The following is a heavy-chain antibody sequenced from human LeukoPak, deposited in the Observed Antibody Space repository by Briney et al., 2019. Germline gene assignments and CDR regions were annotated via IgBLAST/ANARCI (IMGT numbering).Heavy chain of an antibody. V-gene: IGHV3-23*01. CDR1: GFTFSSYA. J-gene: IGHJ4*02. D-gene: IGHD3-10*01. CDR2: ISGSGGST. Sequence: GGSLRLSCAASGFTFSSYAMSWVRQAPGKGLEWVSAISGSGGSTYYADSVKGRFTISRDNSKNTLYLQMNSLRAEDTAVYYCAKESGSGSYYNPRYYFDYWGQGTLVTVSS. CDR3: AKESGSGSYYNPRYYFDY.